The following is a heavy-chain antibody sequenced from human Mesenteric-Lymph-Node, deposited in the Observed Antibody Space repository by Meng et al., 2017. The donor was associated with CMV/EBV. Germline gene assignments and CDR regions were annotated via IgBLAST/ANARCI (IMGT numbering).Heavy chain of an antibody. CDR2: INPYNGIT. CDR3: ARDGGMIISPPGF. D-gene: IGHD3-16*01. CDR1: GYMFDKYG. Sequence: ASVKVSCKTSGYMFDKYGISWVRQAPGQGLEWMGWINPYNGITKYAQQFQGRVTMTTDTSTNSAYMEVQSLTTDDTAVYFCARDGGMIISPPGFWGQGTLVTVSS. V-gene: IGHV1-18*01. J-gene: IGHJ4*02.